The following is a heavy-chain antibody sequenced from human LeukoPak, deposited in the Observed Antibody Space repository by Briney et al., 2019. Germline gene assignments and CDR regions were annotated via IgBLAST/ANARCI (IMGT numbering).Heavy chain of an antibody. D-gene: IGHD2-15*01. Sequence: GRSLRLSCAASGFSFSSYAMHWVRQAPGKGLEWVADIWYDGSKKYYVDSVKGRFTVSRDNSKNTLYLQMNSLRAEDTAVYHCASEYCSGGARDGYSGMDVWGQGTTVTV. V-gene: IGHV3-33*01. CDR3: ASEYCSGGARDGYSGMDV. CDR2: IWYDGSKK. CDR1: GFSFSSYA. J-gene: IGHJ6*02.